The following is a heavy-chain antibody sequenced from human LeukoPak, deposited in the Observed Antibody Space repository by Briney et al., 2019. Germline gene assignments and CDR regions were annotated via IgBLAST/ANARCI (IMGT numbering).Heavy chain of an antibody. Sequence: GGSLRLSCAASGFTFSTYGMHWLRQAPGKGLEGVAVISNDGNNKLYGDSVKGRFTISRDNSKNTLYLQMNSLRAEDTAVYYCARSDVDMAAWGQGTLVTVSS. J-gene: IGHJ5*02. V-gene: IGHV3-30*03. CDR3: ARSDVDMAA. CDR1: GFTFSTYG. D-gene: IGHD5-12*01. CDR2: ISNDGNNK.